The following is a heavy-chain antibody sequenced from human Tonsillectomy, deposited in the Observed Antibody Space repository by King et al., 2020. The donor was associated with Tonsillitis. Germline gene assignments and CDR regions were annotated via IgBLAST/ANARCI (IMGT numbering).Heavy chain of an antibody. CDR3: AKGGAYSGYGESALDV. CDR2: ISYDGSNK. D-gene: IGHD5-12*01. J-gene: IGHJ6*02. Sequence: VQLVESGGGVVQPGRSLRLSCAASVFTFSSYGMHWVRQAPGKGLEWVAVISYDGSNKYYADSVKGRFTISRDNSKNTLYLQMNSLRAEDTSVYYCAKGGAYSGYGESALDVWGQGTLVTVSS. CDR1: VFTFSSYG. V-gene: IGHV3-30*18.